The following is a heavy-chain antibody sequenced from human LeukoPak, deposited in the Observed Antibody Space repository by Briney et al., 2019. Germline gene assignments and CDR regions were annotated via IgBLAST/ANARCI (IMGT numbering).Heavy chain of an antibody. Sequence: GGSLRLSCAASGFTFSVAAMTWVRQAPGKGLEWVSLIGASGESTYYADSVKGRFTISRDNSKNTLSLQMNSLRAEDTGVYYCARDPPDYWGQGILVTVSS. CDR3: ARDPPDY. CDR2: IGASGEST. CDR1: GFTFSVAA. V-gene: IGHV3-23*01. J-gene: IGHJ4*02.